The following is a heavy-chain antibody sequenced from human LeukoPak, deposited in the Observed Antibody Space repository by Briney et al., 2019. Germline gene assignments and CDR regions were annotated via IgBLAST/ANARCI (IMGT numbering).Heavy chain of an antibody. V-gene: IGHV3-7*01. CDR2: IKQDGSEK. J-gene: IGHJ4*02. Sequence: PGGSLRLSCAASGFTSSSYWMSWVRQAPGKGLEWVANIKQDGSEKYYVDSVKGRFTISRDNAKNSLYLQMNSLRAEDTAVYYCARGSSSLYEIDYWGQGTLVTVSS. D-gene: IGHD6-6*01. CDR3: ARGSSSLYEIDY. CDR1: GFTSSSYW.